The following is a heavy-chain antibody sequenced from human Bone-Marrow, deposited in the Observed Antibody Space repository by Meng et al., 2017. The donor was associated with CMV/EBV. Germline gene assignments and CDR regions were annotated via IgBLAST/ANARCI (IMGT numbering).Heavy chain of an antibody. Sequence: GESLKISWAASGFTFSSYWMSWVRQAPGKGLEWVDNINPHGSEKNYVDSVKGRFTISRDNSKKTLYLQMNSMRADDTVVYYCARYCSSTSCYKPRRVYYYYYGMDVWGQGTTVTVSS. V-gene: IGHV3-7*01. CDR3: ARYCSSTSCYKPRRVYYYYYGMDV. D-gene: IGHD2-2*02. CDR2: INPHGSEK. CDR1: GFTFSSYW. J-gene: IGHJ6*02.